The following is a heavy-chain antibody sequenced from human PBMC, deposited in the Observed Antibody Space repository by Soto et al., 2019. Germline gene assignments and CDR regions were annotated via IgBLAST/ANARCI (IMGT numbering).Heavy chain of an antibody. CDR1: GFTFSSYW. Sequence: EVQLVESGGGLVQPGGSLRLSCAASGFTFSSYWMHWVRQAPGKGLVWVSRINSDGSSTSYADSVKGRLTISRDNAKNTVYLQMNRLGGGGTAVYYCARASKGIVVVPAAYNAVDIWGQGTMVTVSS. D-gene: IGHD2-2*01. CDR2: INSDGSST. V-gene: IGHV3-74*01. J-gene: IGHJ3*02. CDR3: ARASKGIVVVPAAYNAVDI.